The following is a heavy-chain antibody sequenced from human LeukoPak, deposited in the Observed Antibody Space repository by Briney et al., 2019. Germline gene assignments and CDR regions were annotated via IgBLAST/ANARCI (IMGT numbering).Heavy chain of an antibody. CDR2: IWYDGGIK. CDR1: GFTFGNFA. Sequence: PGGSLRLSCAASGFTFGNFAMRWVRQAPGKGLEWVAVIWYDGGIKYYADSVKGRFTVSRDNSKSTLYLQLNSLRAEDTAVYYCARISCTGNGCRPYSYYDMDVWGQGTTVTVSS. V-gene: IGHV3-33*08. J-gene: IGHJ6*02. CDR3: ARISCTGNGCRPYSYYDMDV. D-gene: IGHD2-8*02.